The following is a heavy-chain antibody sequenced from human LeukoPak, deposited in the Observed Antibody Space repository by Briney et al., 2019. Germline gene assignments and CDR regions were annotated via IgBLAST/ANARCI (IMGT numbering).Heavy chain of an antibody. V-gene: IGHV4-34*01. D-gene: IGHD6-13*01. CDR3: ARGRADSRGCFDY. J-gene: IGHJ4*02. CDR1: GGSLSSYY. Sequence: SETLSLTCSVYGGSLSSYYWSWIRQSPGKGLEWFGEISHRGRTNYNPSLKSRVTISVDTSKNQFSLKLNSMTGVGTDVYYCARGRADSRGCFDYWGQGTLVTVSS. CDR2: ISHRGRT.